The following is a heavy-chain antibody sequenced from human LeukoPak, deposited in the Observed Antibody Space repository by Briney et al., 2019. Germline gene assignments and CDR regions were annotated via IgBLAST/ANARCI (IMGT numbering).Heavy chain of an antibody. CDR3: ASLYYYDSDY. CDR2: SYYSGSA. CDR1: GGSIRSSYYY. D-gene: IGHD3-22*01. J-gene: IGHJ4*02. V-gene: IGHV4-39*01. Sequence: QPSETLSLTCTVSGGSIRSSYYYWGWIRQPPGKGLEWIGSSYYSGSAYYNPSLKSRVTISVDTSKNQFALKLSSVTAADTAVYYCASLYYYDSDYWGQGTLVTVSS.